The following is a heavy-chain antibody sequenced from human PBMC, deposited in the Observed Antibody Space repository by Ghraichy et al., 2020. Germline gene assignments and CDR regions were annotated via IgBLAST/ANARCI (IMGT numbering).Heavy chain of an antibody. Sequence: SLNISCTVSGGSISSGDYYWSWIRQPPGKGLEWIGYIYYSGSTYYNPSLKSRVTISIDTSKNQFSLKLSSVTAADTAVYYCARGSSYDIRDIWGQGTMVTVSS. CDR1: GGSISSGDYY. D-gene: IGHD3-9*01. CDR3: ARGSSYDIRDI. V-gene: IGHV4-30-4*01. CDR2: IYYSGST. J-gene: IGHJ3*02.